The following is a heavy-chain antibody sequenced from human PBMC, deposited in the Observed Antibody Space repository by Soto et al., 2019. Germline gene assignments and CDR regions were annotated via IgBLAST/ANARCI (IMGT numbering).Heavy chain of an antibody. CDR2: ISGSGFKK. V-gene: IGHV3-23*01. Sequence: GGSLRLSCAASGFIFENFGMSWVRQTPGKGLEWISSISGSGFKKYYADSVKGRFTISRDNSKSTVYLELNNLSAEDTAVYHCAKNQGVELVPLATVDWFDPWGQGSVVTVSS. D-gene: IGHD1-26*01. J-gene: IGHJ5*02. CDR3: AKNQGVELVPLATVDWFDP. CDR1: GFIFENFG.